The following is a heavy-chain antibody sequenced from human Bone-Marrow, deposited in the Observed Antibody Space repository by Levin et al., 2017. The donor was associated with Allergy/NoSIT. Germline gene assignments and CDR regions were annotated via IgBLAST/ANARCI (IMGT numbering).Heavy chain of an antibody. Sequence: SCAASGFTFSSYAMHWVRQAPGKGLEWVAVISYDGSNKYYADSVKGRFTISRDNSKNTLYLQMNSLRAEDTAVYYCARDAKKNWNDEGYWFDPWGQGTLVTVSS. CDR1: GFTFSSYA. V-gene: IGHV3-30-3*01. CDR2: ISYDGSNK. D-gene: IGHD1-1*01. J-gene: IGHJ5*02. CDR3: ARDAKKNWNDEGYWFDP.